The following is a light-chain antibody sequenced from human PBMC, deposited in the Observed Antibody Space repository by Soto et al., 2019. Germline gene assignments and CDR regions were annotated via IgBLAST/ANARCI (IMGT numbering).Light chain of an antibody. V-gene: IGLV2-8*01. J-gene: IGLJ2*01. CDR1: SSDVGLYNF. CDR2: DVT. Sequence: QSVLTQPPSASGSPGQSVTISCTGTSSDVGLYNFVSWYQQHPGRAPKLTIYDVTKRPSGVPDRFSGSKSGNTASLTISGLQAEDEADYYCSSYAGFNNVIFGGGTQLTVL. CDR3: SSYAGFNNVI.